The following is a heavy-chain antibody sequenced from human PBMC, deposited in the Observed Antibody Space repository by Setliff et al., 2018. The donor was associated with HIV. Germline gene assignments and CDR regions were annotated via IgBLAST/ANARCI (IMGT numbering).Heavy chain of an antibody. CDR2: LRQDVNKD. CDR1: GFIFENHA. CDR3: AKGAGYCFGESCYFYMDV. D-gene: IGHD2-15*01. V-gene: IGHV3-30*02. J-gene: IGHJ6*03. Sequence: GGSLRLSCVVSGFIFENHAMHWVRRAPGKGLEWLTLLRQDVNKDYYGDSVKGRFTITRDNSKKTLYLYMNNRRSEDTAVYYCAKGAGYCFGESCYFYMDVWGNGTTVTVSS.